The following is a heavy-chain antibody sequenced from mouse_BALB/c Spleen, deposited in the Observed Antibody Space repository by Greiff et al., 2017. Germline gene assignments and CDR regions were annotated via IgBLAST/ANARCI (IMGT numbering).Heavy chain of an antibody. CDR3: ASAGGESYYSDY. V-gene: IGHV5-9-3*01. CDR1: GFTFSSYA. J-gene: IGHJ2*01. D-gene: IGHD2-13*01. Sequence: EVKLQESGGGLVKPGGSLKLSCAASGFTFSSYAMPWVRQTPEKRLEWVATISSGGSYTYYPDSVKGRFTLSRDNAKNTLYLQMSSLRSEDTAMYISASAGGESYYSDYWGQGTTLTVSS. CDR2: ISSGGSYT.